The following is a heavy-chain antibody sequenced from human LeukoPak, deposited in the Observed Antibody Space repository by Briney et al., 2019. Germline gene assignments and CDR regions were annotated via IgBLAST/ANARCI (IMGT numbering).Heavy chain of an antibody. Sequence: ASVKVSCKASGYTFTGYYMHCVRQAPGQGLEGRGIINPSGGSTSYAQKFQGRVTMTRDMSTSTVYMELSSLRSEDTAVYYCAKAEYSSPRGAFDIWGQGTMVTVSS. D-gene: IGHD6-13*01. CDR2: INPSGGST. CDR1: GYTFTGYY. V-gene: IGHV1-46*01. CDR3: AKAEYSSPRGAFDI. J-gene: IGHJ3*02.